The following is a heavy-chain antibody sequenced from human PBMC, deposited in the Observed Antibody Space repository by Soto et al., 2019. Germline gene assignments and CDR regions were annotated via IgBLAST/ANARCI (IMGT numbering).Heavy chain of an antibody. Sequence: QVQLVQSGAEVKKPGASVKVSCKASGFTFTSYAMHWVRQAPGQRLEWMEWINAGNGNTKYSQKFQGRVTITRDTSASTVYMGLSSLRSEDTAVDYCSRESGYSYGFALDYWGQGTLVTVSS. CDR2: INAGNGNT. CDR3: SRESGYSYGFALDY. D-gene: IGHD5-18*01. J-gene: IGHJ4*02. V-gene: IGHV1-3*01. CDR1: GFTFTSYA.